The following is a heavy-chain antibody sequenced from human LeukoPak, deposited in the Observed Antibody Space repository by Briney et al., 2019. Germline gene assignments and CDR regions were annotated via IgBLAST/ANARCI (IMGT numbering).Heavy chain of an antibody. CDR1: GFTFSSYG. J-gene: IGHJ6*02. D-gene: IGHD6-19*01. V-gene: IGHV3-33*06. Sequence: GGSLRLSCAASGFTFSSYGMHWVRQAPGKGLEWVAVIWYDGSNKCYADSVKGRFTISRDNSKNTLYLQMNSLRAEDTAVYYCAKGTGGLTVAGKLRRIYGMDVWGQGTTVTVSS. CDR3: AKGTGGLTVAGKLRRIYGMDV. CDR2: IWYDGSNK.